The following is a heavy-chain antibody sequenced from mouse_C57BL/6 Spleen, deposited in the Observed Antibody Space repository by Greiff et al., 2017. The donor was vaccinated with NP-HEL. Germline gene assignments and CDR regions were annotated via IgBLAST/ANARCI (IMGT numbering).Heavy chain of an antibody. J-gene: IGHJ3*01. CDR3: ARVDYYGSIWFAY. D-gene: IGHD1-1*01. CDR1: GYTFTSYW. Sequence: QVQLQQPGAELVMPGASVKLSCKASGYTFTSYWMHWVKQRPGQGLEWIGEIDPSDSYTNYNQKFTGKSPLTVDKSSSTAYMQLSSLTSEDSAVYYCARVDYYGSIWFAYWGQGTLVTVSA. CDR2: IDPSDSYT. V-gene: IGHV1-69*01.